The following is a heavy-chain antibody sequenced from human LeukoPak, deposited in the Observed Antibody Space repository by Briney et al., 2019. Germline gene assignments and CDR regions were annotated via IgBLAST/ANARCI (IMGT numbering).Heavy chain of an antibody. D-gene: IGHD5-18*01. CDR3: ARVPKGLGYYYLDY. Sequence: GGSLRLSCAASGFTVSSYVMHWVRQAPGKGLEWVAFIRYDGSNKYYADSVKGRFTISRDNSKNTLYLQMNSLRSEDTAVYYCARVPKGLGYYYLDYWGQGTLVTVSS. CDR2: IRYDGSNK. CDR1: GFTVSSYV. J-gene: IGHJ4*02. V-gene: IGHV3-30*02.